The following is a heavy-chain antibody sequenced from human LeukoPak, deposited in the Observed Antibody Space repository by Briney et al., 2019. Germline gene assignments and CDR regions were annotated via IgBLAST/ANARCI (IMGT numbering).Heavy chain of an antibody. J-gene: IGHJ5*02. CDR2: IYYSGST. V-gene: IGHV4-31*03. Sequence: PSETLSLTCTVSGGSISSGGYHWSWIRQHPGKGLEWIGYIYYSGSTYYNPSLKSRVTISVDTSKNQFSLKLSSVTAADTAVYYCARRGIKLIFGVVINTNWFDPWGQGTLVTVSS. CDR3: ARRGIKLIFGVVINTNWFDP. D-gene: IGHD3-3*01. CDR1: GGSISSGGYH.